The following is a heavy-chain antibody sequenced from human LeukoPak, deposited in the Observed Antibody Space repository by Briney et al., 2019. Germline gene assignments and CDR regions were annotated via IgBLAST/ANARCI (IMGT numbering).Heavy chain of an antibody. D-gene: IGHD4-17*01. CDR1: GFTFSSYA. V-gene: IGHV3-23*01. J-gene: IGHJ5*02. Sequence: PGGSLRLSCAASGFTFSSYAMSWVRQAPGKGLEWVSTISGSGGSKYYADSVKGRFTISRDNSKNTLHLQMNSLRAEDTAVYYCAKDTHGDYLSCLDPWGQGTLVTVSS. CDR2: ISGSGGSK. CDR3: AKDTHGDYLSCLDP.